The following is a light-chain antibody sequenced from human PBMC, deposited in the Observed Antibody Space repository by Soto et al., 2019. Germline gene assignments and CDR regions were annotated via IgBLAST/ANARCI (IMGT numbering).Light chain of an antibody. Sequence: EIVLTQSPDTLSLSPGESATLSCRASQSVRSSYLAWYQQTPGQTPRLLIYAASSRATGIPDRFSGSGSGTDFSLTISRLEAEDFGVYYCQQYGSSPRTFGQGTKVDIK. CDR1: QSVRSSY. V-gene: IGKV3-20*01. CDR3: QQYGSSPRT. J-gene: IGKJ1*01. CDR2: AAS.